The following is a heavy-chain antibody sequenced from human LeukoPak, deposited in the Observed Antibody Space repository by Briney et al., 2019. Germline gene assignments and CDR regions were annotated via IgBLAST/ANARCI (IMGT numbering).Heavy chain of an antibody. CDR1: GFTFSSYA. Sequence: PGGSLRLSCAASGFTFSSYAMSWVRQAPGKGLEWVSAISGSGGSTYYADSVKGRFTISRGNSKNTLYLQMNSLRAEDTAVYYCAKTLYLVVTAISDYWGQGTLVTVSS. J-gene: IGHJ4*02. CDR3: AKTLYLVVTAISDY. D-gene: IGHD2-21*02. CDR2: ISGSGGST. V-gene: IGHV3-23*01.